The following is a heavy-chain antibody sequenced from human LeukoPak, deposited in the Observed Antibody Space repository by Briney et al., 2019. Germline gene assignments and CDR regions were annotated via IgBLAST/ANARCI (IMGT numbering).Heavy chain of an antibody. CDR1: GFTFSSYE. CDR2: ISSSGSTT. J-gene: IGHJ4*02. Sequence: GGSLRLSCAASGFTFSSYEMNWVRQAPGKGLEWVSYISSSGSTTYYADSVKGRFTISRDNSKNTLYLQMNSLRAEDTAVYYCAKDLDEERGRNGDYWGQGTLVTVSS. CDR3: AKDLDEERGRNGDY. V-gene: IGHV3-48*03. D-gene: IGHD3-10*01.